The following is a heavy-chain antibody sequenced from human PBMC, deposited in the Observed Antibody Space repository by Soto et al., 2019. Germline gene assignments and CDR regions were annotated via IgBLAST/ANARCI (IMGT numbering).Heavy chain of an antibody. CDR2: ILPIFATA. V-gene: IGHV1-69*06. Sequence: QVQLVQSGAEVKKPGSSVKVSCKASGDTFNNYVVNWVRQAPGQGLEWLGGILPIFATANYAPKFQGRVTITADKSTSTAYMELTSLRSEDTAVYYCAGRCDSTTCLGHFDYWGQGTLVTVAS. J-gene: IGHJ4*02. CDR3: AGRCDSTTCLGHFDY. D-gene: IGHD2-2*01. CDR1: GDTFNNYV.